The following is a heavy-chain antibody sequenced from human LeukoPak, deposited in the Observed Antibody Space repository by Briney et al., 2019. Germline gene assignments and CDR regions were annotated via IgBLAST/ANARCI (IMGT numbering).Heavy chain of an antibody. CDR3: ATTSTPSDYYYYYGMDV. CDR1: GGTFSSYA. J-gene: IGHJ6*02. CDR2: IIPIFGTA. Sequence: SVKVSCKASGGTFSSYAISWVRQAPGQGLEWMGGIIPIFGTANYAQKFQGRVTITADESTGTAYMELSSLRSEDTAVYYCATTSTPSDYYYYYGMDVWGQGTTVTVSS. D-gene: IGHD5-12*01. V-gene: IGHV1-69*01.